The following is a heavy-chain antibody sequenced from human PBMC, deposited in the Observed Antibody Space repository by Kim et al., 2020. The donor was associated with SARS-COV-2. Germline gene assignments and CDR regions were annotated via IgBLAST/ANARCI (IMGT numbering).Heavy chain of an antibody. Sequence: VDSVKGRFTISRDNSKNTLYLQMNGLRAEDTALYYCVKDKHPSTSGGIDSWGQGTLVTVSS. CDR3: VKDKHPSTSGGIDS. D-gene: IGHD3-10*01. J-gene: IGHJ4*02. V-gene: IGHV3-33*06.